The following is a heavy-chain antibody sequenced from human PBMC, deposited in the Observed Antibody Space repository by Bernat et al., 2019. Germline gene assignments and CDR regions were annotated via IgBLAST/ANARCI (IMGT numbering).Heavy chain of an antibody. V-gene: IGHV3-66*02. CDR3: ARSWYYCDSSGHKNAFDI. J-gene: IGHJ3*02. Sequence: EVQLVESGGGLVQPGGSLRLSCAASGFTVSSNYMSWVRQAPGKGLEWVSVIYSGGRTYYAESVKGRFTNARDNTKNTLYLQMNSLRAEDTAVYDCARSWYYCDSSGHKNAFDIWGQGTMVTVSS. CDR1: GFTVSSNY. CDR2: IYSGGRT. D-gene: IGHD3-22*01.